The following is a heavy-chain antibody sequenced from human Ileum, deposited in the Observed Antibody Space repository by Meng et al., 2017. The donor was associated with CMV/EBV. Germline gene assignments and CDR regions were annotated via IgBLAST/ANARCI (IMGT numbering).Heavy chain of an antibody. CDR2: IIPIFGTA. V-gene: IGHV1-69*05. D-gene: IGHD2-2*01. CDR1: FSSYA. J-gene: IGHJ5*02. Sequence: FSSYARSWVRQAPGQGLEWIGGIIPIFGTANYAQKFQGRVTITTDESTSTAYMELSSLRSEDTAVYYCARVGGIVVPAARKSNWFDPWGQGTLVTVSS. CDR3: ARVGGIVVPAARKSNWFDP.